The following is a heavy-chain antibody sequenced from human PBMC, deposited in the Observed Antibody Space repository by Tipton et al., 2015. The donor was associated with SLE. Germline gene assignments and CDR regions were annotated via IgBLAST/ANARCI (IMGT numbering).Heavy chain of an antibody. CDR2: IYHSGST. V-gene: IGHV4-39*07. Sequence: TLSLTCTVSGGSISSSSYYWGWIRQPPGKGLEWIGSIYHSGSTYYNPSLKSRVTISVDTSKNQFSLKLSSVTAADTAVYYCARDGLGYSSAFDIWGQGTMVTVSS. CDR3: ARDGLGYSSAFDI. D-gene: IGHD6-6*01. CDR1: GGSISSSSYY. J-gene: IGHJ3*02.